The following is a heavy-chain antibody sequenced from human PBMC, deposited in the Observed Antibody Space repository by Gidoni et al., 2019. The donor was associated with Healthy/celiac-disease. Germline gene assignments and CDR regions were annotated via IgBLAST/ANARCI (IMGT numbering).Heavy chain of an antibody. D-gene: IGHD5-12*01. V-gene: IGHV3-21*01. CDR2: ISSSSSYI. Sequence: EVQLVESGGGLVTPGGSLSLSCAASGFPFSSYSMNWVRQAPGKGLEWVSSISSSSSYIYYADSVKGRFTISRDNAKNSLYLQMNSLRAEDTAVYYCARDRERWLQLNWFDPWGQGTLVTVSS. J-gene: IGHJ5*02. CDR1: GFPFSSYS. CDR3: ARDRERWLQLNWFDP.